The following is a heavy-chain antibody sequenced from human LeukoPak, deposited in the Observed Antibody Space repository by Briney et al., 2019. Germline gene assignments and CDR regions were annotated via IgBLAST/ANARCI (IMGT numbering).Heavy chain of an antibody. CDR1: GGSFSGYY. CDR3: ARDRGTTGYYYLDS. Sequence: PSETLSLTCAVYGGSFSGYYWSWIRQPPGKGLEWIGEINHSGSTNYNPSLKSRVTMSVDASRNQFSLKLVSVTAADTAVYYCARDRGTTGYYYLDSWGQGILVTVSS. D-gene: IGHD1-26*01. V-gene: IGHV4-34*01. CDR2: INHSGST. J-gene: IGHJ4*02.